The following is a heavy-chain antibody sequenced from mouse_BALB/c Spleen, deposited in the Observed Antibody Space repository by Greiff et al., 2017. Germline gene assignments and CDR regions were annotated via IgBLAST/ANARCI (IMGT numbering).Heavy chain of an antibody. CDR1: GFTFSSFG. D-gene: IGHD2-4*01. CDR3: ARCPMITYYFDY. J-gene: IGHJ2*01. CDR2: ISSGSSTI. V-gene: IGHV5-17*02. Sequence: EVKLMESGGGLVQPGGSRKLSCAASGFTFSSFGMHWVRQAPEKGLEWVAYISSGSSTIYYADTVKGRFTISRDNPKNTLFLQMTSLRSEDTAMYYYARCPMITYYFDYWGQGTTLTVSS.